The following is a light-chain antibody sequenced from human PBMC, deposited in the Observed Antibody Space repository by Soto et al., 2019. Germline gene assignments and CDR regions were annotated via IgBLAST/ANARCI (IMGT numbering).Light chain of an antibody. Sequence: EIVMTQSPATLSVSPGERATLSCRASQSVTTNMAWYQQKPGQAPRLLIYGASTRATGIPARFSGSGPGTEFTLTIRSLQSDDFAVYYFQEYTNRPPWTFGQGTRVDFK. CDR3: QEYTNRPPWT. CDR2: GAS. V-gene: IGKV3-15*01. J-gene: IGKJ1*01. CDR1: QSVTTN.